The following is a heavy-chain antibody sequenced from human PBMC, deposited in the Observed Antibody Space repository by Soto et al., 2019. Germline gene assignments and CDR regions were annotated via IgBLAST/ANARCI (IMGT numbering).Heavy chain of an antibody. D-gene: IGHD2-15*01. J-gene: IGHJ6*02. V-gene: IGHV7-4-1*01. CDR3: AREGSLTYYYYGMDV. CDR2: INTNTGNP. CDR1: GYTFTSYA. Sequence: ASVKVSCKASGYTFTSYAMNWVRQAPGQGLEWMGWINTNTGNPTYAQGFTGRFVFSLDTSVSTAYLQICSLKAEDTAVYYCAREGSLTYYYYGMDVWGQGTTVTVSS.